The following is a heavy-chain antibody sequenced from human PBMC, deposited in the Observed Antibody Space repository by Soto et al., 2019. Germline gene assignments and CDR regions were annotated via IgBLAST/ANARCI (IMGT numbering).Heavy chain of an antibody. J-gene: IGHJ5*02. V-gene: IGHV4-4*02. CDR2: VFHTGTT. CDR1: GDSVSSPYY. CDR3: ARSAGWYAIHA. D-gene: IGHD6-19*01. Sequence: QVQLQESGPELVKPSGTLSLTCAVSGDSVSSPYYWCWVRQSPGKGLEWIGEVFHTGTTSYNPSPRSRVTISMDKSINQFSLDLSSVTAADTAVYYCARSAGWYAIHAWGPGTLVIVSS.